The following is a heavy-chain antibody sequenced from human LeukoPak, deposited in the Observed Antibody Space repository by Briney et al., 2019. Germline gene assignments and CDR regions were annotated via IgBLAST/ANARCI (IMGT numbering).Heavy chain of an antibody. CDR2: IKQDGSKK. Sequence: ASETLSLTCTVSGVSISSGGYYWSWICQHPGKGLEWVANIKQDGSKKSYVDSVKGRFTISRDNAKNSLYLQMNSLRAEDTAIYYCTRVGYIDEGIDYWGQGTLVTVSS. CDR3: TRVGYIDEGIDY. D-gene: IGHD5-24*01. V-gene: IGHV3-7*04. CDR1: GVSISSGGYY. J-gene: IGHJ4*02.